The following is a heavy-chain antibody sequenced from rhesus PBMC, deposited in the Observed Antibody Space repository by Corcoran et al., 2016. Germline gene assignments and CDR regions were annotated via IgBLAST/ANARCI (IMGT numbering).Heavy chain of an antibody. CDR3: VSTIFGVDIDY. CDR2: LSGIIVAP. CDR1: GGSFRSSNW. J-gene: IGHJ4*01. D-gene: IGHD3-3*01. V-gene: IGHV4-65*01. Sequence: QVQLQESGPGLVKPSETLSLTCAVSGGSFRSSNWWSWMRQPPGKGLVWSGCLSGIIVAPYSTPSLKSRFTISTDTSKNQFSLKLSSVTTADTAVYYCVSTIFGVDIDYWGQGVLVTVSS.